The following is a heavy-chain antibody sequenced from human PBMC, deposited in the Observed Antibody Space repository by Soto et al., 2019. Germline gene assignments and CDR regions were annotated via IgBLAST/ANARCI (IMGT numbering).Heavy chain of an antibody. Sequence: EVQLVESGGGLVKPGGSLRLSCAASGFTFSSYSMNWVRQAPGKGLEWVSSISSSSSYIYYADSVKGRFTISRDNAKNSLYLQMNSLRAEDTAVYYCAREMSSYSGSYYYYYYYGMDVWGQGPTVTVSS. CDR3: AREMSSYSGSYYYYYYYGMDV. V-gene: IGHV3-21*01. CDR1: GFTFSSYS. J-gene: IGHJ6*02. D-gene: IGHD3-10*01. CDR2: ISSSSSYI.